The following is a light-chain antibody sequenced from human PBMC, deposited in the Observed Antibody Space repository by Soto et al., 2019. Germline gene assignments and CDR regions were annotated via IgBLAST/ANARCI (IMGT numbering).Light chain of an antibody. Sequence: EIVMTQSPATLSVSPGERATLSCRASQSVSSNLAWYQQKPGQAPRLRIYGESTRASGIPATVRGSGSGTEFTLTISSLQSEDFAVYYCQQYNNWPPGVTFGQGTRLEIK. J-gene: IGKJ5*01. CDR2: GES. CDR3: QQYNNWPPGVT. CDR1: QSVSSN. V-gene: IGKV3-15*01.